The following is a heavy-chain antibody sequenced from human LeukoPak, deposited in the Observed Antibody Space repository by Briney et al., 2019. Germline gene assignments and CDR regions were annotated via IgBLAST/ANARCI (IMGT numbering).Heavy chain of an antibody. CDR3: ARGGDYSDYYYGMDV. CDR2: ISSSGSTI. CDR1: GFTFSDYY. V-gene: IGHV3-11*01. J-gene: IGHJ6*02. D-gene: IGHD4/OR15-4a*01. Sequence: GGSLRLSRAASGFTFSDYYMGWIRQAPGKGLEWVSYISSSGSTIYYADSVKGRFTISRDNAKNSLYLQMNSLRAEDTAVYYCARGGDYSDYYYGMDVWGQGTTVTVSS.